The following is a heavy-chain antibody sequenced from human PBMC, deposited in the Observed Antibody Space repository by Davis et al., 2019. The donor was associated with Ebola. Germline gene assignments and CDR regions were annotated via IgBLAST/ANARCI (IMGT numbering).Heavy chain of an antibody. CDR1: GFSVRSSY. CDR2: IQSGGDT. J-gene: IGHJ4*02. V-gene: IGHV3-53*01. CDR3: ARAPPGGWEPSDY. D-gene: IGHD1-26*01. Sequence: PGGSLRLSCAASGFSVRSSYMSWVRQAPGKGLECVSPIQSGGDTYYADSVKGRFTISRDNAKNSLYLQMNSLRAEDTAVYYCARAPPGGWEPSDYWGQGTLVSVSS.